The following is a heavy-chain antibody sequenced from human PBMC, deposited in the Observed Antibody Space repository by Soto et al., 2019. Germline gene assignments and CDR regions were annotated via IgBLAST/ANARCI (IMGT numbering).Heavy chain of an antibody. V-gene: IGHV5-51*01. CDR1: GYSFTSYW. CDR3: AITIKASYYYYGMDV. J-gene: IGHJ6*02. Sequence: GESLKISCKGSGYSFTSYWIGWVRQMPGKGLEWMGIIYPGDSDTRYSPSFQGQVTISADKSISTAYLQWSSLKASDTAMYYCAITIKASYYYYGMDVWGQGTTVTVSS. CDR2: IYPGDSDT.